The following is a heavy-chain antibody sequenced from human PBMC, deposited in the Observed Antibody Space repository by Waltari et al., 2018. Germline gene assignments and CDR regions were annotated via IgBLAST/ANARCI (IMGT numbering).Heavy chain of an antibody. CDR3: ARDRGDYYGSGSYWDY. D-gene: IGHD3-10*01. V-gene: IGHV1-2*02. CDR2: INPHSGGT. Sequence: QVQLVQSGAEEKKPGASVKVSCKASGYTFPGYYTHWVRQAPGQGLEWMGWINPHSGGTVYAQKFQGSVTMTRDTSITTAYMELSSLRSDDTAVYYCARDRGDYYGSGSYWDYWGQGALVTVSS. J-gene: IGHJ4*02. CDR1: GYTFPGYY.